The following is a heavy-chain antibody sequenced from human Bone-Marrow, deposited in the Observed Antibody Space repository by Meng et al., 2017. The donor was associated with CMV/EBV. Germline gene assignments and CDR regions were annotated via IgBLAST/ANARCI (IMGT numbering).Heavy chain of an antibody. CDR3: ARDRGDYYDSSGYFDY. CDR2: IYYSGST. CDR1: GGSISSYY. V-gene: IGHV4-59*12. J-gene: IGHJ4*02. Sequence: SETLSLTCTVSGGSISSYYWSWIRQHPGKGLEWIGYIYYSGSTYYNPSLKSRVTISVDTSKNQFSLKLSSVTAADTAVYYCARDRGDYYDSSGYFDYWGQGTLVTVSS. D-gene: IGHD3-22*01.